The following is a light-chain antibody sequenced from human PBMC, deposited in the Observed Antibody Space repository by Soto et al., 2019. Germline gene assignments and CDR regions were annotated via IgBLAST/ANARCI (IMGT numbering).Light chain of an antibody. CDR2: DAS. V-gene: IGKV1D-13*01. CDR3: QQFNNYPT. CDR1: QGISSA. Sequence: AIQLTQSPSSLSASVGDRVTITCRASQGISSALAWYQQKPGKAPKLLIYDASSLESGVPSRFSGSGSGTDFTLTISSLQPEDFATYYCQQFNNYPTVGQGKRLEIK. J-gene: IGKJ5*01.